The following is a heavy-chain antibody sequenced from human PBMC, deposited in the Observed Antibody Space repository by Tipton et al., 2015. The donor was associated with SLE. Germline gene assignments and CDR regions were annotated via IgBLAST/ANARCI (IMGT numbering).Heavy chain of an antibody. Sequence: SLRLSCAASGFTFSSYAMSWVRQAPGKGLEWVSVIYSGGSTYYADSVKGRFTISRDNAKNSLYLQMNSLRAEDTAVYYCARHYYGSGNYFDYWGQGTLVTVSS. CDR1: GFTFSSYA. CDR2: IYSGGST. CDR3: ARHYYGSGNYFDY. V-gene: IGHV3-23*03. J-gene: IGHJ4*02. D-gene: IGHD3-10*01.